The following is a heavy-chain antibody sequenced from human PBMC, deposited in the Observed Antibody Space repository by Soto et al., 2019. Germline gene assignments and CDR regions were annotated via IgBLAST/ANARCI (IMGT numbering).Heavy chain of an antibody. CDR3: ARGQITMVRGVIRSYYMDV. J-gene: IGHJ6*03. CDR1: GGSFSGYH. D-gene: IGHD3-10*01. V-gene: IGHV4-34*01. Sequence: SETLSLTCAVYGGSFSGYHWSWIRQPPGKGLEWIGEINHSGSTNYNPSLKSRVTISVDTSKNQFSLKLSSVTAADTAVYYCARGQITMVRGVIRSYYMDVWGKGTTVTVSS. CDR2: INHSGST.